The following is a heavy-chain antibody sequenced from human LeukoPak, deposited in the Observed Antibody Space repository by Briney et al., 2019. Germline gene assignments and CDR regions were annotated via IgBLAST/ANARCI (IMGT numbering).Heavy chain of an antibody. CDR1: GDSISTSSYY. J-gene: IGHJ6*03. Sequence: SETLSLTCSVSGDSISTSSYYWGWIRQPPGKGLEWIGTIYYSGSTYYNPSLTSRVTISVDTSRNQFSLKLSSVTAADTAVYYCARVEEGYGSGRRENYYYYYMDVWGKGTTVTISS. CDR3: ARVEEGYGSGRRENYYYYYMDV. D-gene: IGHD3-10*01. V-gene: IGHV4-39*07. CDR2: IYYSGST.